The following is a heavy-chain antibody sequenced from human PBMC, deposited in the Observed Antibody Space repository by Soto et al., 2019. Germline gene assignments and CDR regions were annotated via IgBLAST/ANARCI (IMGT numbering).Heavy chain of an antibody. CDR3: AGDYTLAVVAATLGS. CDR2: ISAYNGNT. D-gene: IGHD2-15*01. V-gene: IGHV1-18*01. J-gene: IGHJ5*01. CDR1: GYTFTSYG. Sequence: QVQLVQSGAEVKKPGASVKVSCKASGYTFTSYGISWVRQAPGQGLEWMGWISAYNGNTNYAQKRQGRVTMTDVESTRTAYMELRSLRSDDTAVYYCAGDYTLAVVAATLGSWGQGTLVTVSS.